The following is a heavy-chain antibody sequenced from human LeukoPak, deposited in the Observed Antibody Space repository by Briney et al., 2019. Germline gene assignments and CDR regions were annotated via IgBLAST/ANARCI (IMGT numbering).Heavy chain of an antibody. Sequence: SETLSLTCTVSGGSISSYYWSWIRQPPGKGLEWIGYISYSGSTSYNPSLKSRVTISVDTSKNQFYLKLNSVTAADTAVYYCARADDYYYGMDVWGQGTTVTVSS. CDR1: GGSISSYY. CDR2: ISYSGST. V-gene: IGHV4-59*01. J-gene: IGHJ6*02. CDR3: ARADDYYYGMDV.